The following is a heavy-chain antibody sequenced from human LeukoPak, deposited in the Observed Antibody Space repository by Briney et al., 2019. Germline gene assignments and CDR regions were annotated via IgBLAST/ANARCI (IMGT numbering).Heavy chain of an antibody. J-gene: IGHJ4*02. CDR1: GFIFSSYN. Sequence: PGGSLRLSCAASGFIFSSYNMNWVRQAPGKGLEWVSAISGSGGSTYYADSVKGRFTTSRDNSKNTLYLQMNSLRAEDTAVYYCAKVGPRVYFDYWGQGTLVTVSS. V-gene: IGHV3-23*01. CDR2: ISGSGGST. CDR3: AKVGPRVYFDY. D-gene: IGHD3-16*01.